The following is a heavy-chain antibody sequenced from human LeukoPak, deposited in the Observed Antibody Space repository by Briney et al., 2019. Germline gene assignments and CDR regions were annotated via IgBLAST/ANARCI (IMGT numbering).Heavy chain of an antibody. V-gene: IGHV4-38-2*02. CDR2: IYHSGST. Sequence: SETLSLTCTNIDRKSVVEGKCVGLGGPRVIELEWIGTIYHSGSTYYNPSLKSRVTLSVDPSKNQFSLKLSSVTAADTAVYYCARGNHDFDIWGQGTMVTVSS. CDR1: DRKSVVEGK. J-gene: IGHJ3*02. D-gene: IGHD1-14*01. CDR3: ARGNHDFDI.